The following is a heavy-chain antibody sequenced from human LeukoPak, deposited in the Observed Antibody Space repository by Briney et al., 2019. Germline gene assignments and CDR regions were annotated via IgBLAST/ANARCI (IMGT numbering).Heavy chain of an antibody. V-gene: IGHV3-30*18. CDR3: AKDPGRVGASPFDY. Sequence: GGSLRLSCAASGFTFSSYAMHWVRQAPGKGLEWVAGISYDESNKYYADSVKGRFTISRDNSKNTLYLQMNSLRAEDTAVYYCAKDPGRVGASPFDYWGQGTLVTVSS. J-gene: IGHJ4*02. CDR2: ISYDESNK. CDR1: GFTFSSYA. D-gene: IGHD1-26*01.